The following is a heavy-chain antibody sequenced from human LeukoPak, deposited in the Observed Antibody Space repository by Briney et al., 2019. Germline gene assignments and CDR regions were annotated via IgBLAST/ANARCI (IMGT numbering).Heavy chain of an antibody. CDR3: ARGGIAVAGTLDY. Sequence: PSETLSLTCTVSGGSISSYYWSWIRQPPGKGLEWIGYIYYSGSTNYNPSLKSRVTISVDTSKNQFSLKLSSVTAADTAVYYCARGGIAVAGTLDYWGQGTLVTVSS. CDR1: GGSISSYY. D-gene: IGHD6-19*01. J-gene: IGHJ4*02. V-gene: IGHV4-59*01. CDR2: IYYSGST.